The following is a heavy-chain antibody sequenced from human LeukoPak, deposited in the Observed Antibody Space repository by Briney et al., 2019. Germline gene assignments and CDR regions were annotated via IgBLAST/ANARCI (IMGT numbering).Heavy chain of an antibody. CDR1: GYTFTSYD. J-gene: IGHJ4*02. D-gene: IGHD6-19*01. V-gene: IGHV1-8*01. CDR3: ARDYGGWYYFDY. CDR2: MNPNSGNT. Sequence: ASVKVSCKASGYTFTSYDINWVRQATGQGLEWMGWMNPNSGNTGYAQKFLGRVTMTRNTSISTAYMELSSLRSEDAAVYYRARDYGGWYYFDYWGQGTLVTVSS.